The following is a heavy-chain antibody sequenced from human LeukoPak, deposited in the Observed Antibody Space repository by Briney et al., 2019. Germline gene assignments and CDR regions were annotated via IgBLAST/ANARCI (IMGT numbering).Heavy chain of an antibody. J-gene: IGHJ3*02. CDR1: GFTFSSYE. D-gene: IGHD3-22*01. V-gene: IGHV3-48*03. Sequence: PGGSLRLSCAASGFTFSSYEMNWVRQAPGKGLERLSHIRRSGSTIYYADSVKGRFTISRDNAKNSLYLQMNSLRAEDTAVYYCARAARNYYDSSPHAFDIWGQGTMVTVSS. CDR2: IRRSGSTI. CDR3: ARAARNYYDSSPHAFDI.